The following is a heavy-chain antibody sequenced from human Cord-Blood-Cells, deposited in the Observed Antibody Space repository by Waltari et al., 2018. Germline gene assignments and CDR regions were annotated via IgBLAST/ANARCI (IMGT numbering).Heavy chain of an antibody. CDR1: GGTFSSYA. CDR3: ARGGGGDHNWDDAFDI. J-gene: IGHJ3*02. V-gene: IGHV1-69*06. Sequence: QVQLVQSGAEVKKPGSSVKVSCKASGGTFSSYAISWVRQAPGQGLEWRGGITPIFGPANYAQKFQGRVTITADKSTSTAYMELSSLRSEDTAVYYCARGGGGDHNWDDAFDIWGQGTMVTVSS. CDR2: ITPIFGPA. D-gene: IGHD1-20*01.